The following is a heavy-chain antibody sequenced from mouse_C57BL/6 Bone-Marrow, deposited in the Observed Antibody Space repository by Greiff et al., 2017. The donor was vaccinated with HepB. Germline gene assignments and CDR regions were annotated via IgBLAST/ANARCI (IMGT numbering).Heavy chain of an antibody. CDR3: ARFYYDNYFDY. J-gene: IGHJ2*01. D-gene: IGHD2-4*01. CDR1: GYTFTSYW. Sequence: QVQLKQSGAELAKPGASVKLSCKASGYTFTSYWMHWVKQRPGQGLEWIGYINPSSGYTKYNQKFKDKATLTADKTSSTAYMQLSSLTYEDSAVYYCARFYYDNYFDYWGQGTTLTVSS. CDR2: INPSSGYT. V-gene: IGHV1-7*01.